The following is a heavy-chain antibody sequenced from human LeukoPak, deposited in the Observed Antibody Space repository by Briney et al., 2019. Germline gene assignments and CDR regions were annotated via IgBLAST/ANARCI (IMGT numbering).Heavy chain of an antibody. CDR1: GFTFSDYY. CDR3: ARRSGSYQADFDY. V-gene: IGHV3-11*01. CDR2: ISGSGSSI. Sequence: GGSLRLTCAASGFTFSDYYMSWIRQAPGKGLEWVSYISGSGSSIYYADSVKGRFTISRDNAKNSLDLQMHSLGAEDTAVYYCARRSGSYQADFDYWGQGTLVTVSS. J-gene: IGHJ4*02. D-gene: IGHD1-26*01.